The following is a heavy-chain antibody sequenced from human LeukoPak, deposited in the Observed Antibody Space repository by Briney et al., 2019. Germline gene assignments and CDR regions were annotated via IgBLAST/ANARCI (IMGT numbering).Heavy chain of an antibody. D-gene: IGHD6-13*01. V-gene: IGHV4-39*02. CDR1: GGSISSSSYY. CDR2: INHSGST. Sequence: SETLSLTCTVSGGSISSSSYYWGWIRQPPGKGLEWIGEINHSGSTNYNPSLKSRVTISVDMSRTHFSLKLNSVTAADTAVYYCARPHSSSWYGWGQGAMVIVSS. J-gene: IGHJ3*01. CDR3: ARPHSSSWYG.